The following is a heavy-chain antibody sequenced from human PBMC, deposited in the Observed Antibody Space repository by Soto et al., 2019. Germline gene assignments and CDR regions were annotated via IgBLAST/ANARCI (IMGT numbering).Heavy chain of an antibody. CDR1: GYTFTSYD. Sequence: ASVKVSCKASGYTFTSYDINWVRQATGQGLEWMGWMNPNSGNTGYAQKFQGRVTMTRNTSISTAYMELSSLRSEDTAVYYCARSKAFMLELLFDYWGQGTLVTVSS. V-gene: IGHV1-8*01. CDR3: ARSKAFMLELLFDY. D-gene: IGHD1-7*01. J-gene: IGHJ4*02. CDR2: MNPNSGNT.